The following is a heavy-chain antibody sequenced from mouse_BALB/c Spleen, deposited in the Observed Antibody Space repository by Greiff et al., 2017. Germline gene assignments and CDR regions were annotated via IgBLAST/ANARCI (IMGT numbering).Heavy chain of an antibody. V-gene: IGHV5-6-3*01. D-gene: IGHD2-3*01. CDR1: GFTFSSYG. J-gene: IGHJ3*01. Sequence: DVKLVESGGGLVQPGGSLKLSCAASGFTFSSYGMSWVRQTPDKRLELVATINSNGGSTYYPDSVKGRFTISRDNAKNTLYLQMSSLKSEDTAMYYCARSVGYSPWFAYWGQGTLVTVSA. CDR3: ARSVGYSPWFAY. CDR2: INSNGGST.